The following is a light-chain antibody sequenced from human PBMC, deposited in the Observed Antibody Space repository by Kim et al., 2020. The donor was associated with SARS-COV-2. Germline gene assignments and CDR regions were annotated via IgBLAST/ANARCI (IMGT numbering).Light chain of an antibody. CDR2: DNN. J-gene: IGLJ3*02. V-gene: IGLV1-51*01. Sequence: QSVLTQPPSVSAAPGQQVTISCSGSSSNIGTNYVSWYQQLPDTVPKVLIYDNNKRPSGIPDRFSGSKSGTSGTLDITGLQTGDEADYYCGTWDSSLSVWLFGGGTKVTVL. CDR3: GTWDSSLSVWL. CDR1: SSNIGTNY.